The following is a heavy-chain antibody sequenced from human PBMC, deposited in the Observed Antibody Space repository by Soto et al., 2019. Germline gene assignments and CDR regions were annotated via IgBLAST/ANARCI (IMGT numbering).Heavy chain of an antibody. J-gene: IGHJ6*02. D-gene: IGHD3-10*01. V-gene: IGHV1-69*02. CDR3: ASMPIGDYYYGMDV. CDR2: IIPILGIA. Sequence: QVQLVQSGAEVKKPGSSVKVSCKASGGTFSSYTISWVRQAPGQGLEWMGRIIPILGIANYAQKFQGRVTITADKSTSTAYMELSSLRSEDTAVYYCASMPIGDYYYGMDVWGQGTTVTVSS. CDR1: GGTFSSYT.